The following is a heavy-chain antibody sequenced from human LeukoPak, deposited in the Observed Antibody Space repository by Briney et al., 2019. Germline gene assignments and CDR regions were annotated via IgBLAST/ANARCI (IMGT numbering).Heavy chain of an antibody. CDR1: GYSISSGYY. V-gene: IGHV4-38-2*02. D-gene: IGHD2-2*01. CDR2: IYRSGST. J-gene: IGHJ6*03. Sequence: PSETLSLTCTVSGYSISSGYYWVWIRQPPGKGLEWIGSIYRSGSTNYNPSLKSRVTISIDTSNNQFSLKLTSVTAADTAVYYCARGDCSSTICYSPMDVWGKGTTATVSS. CDR3: ARGDCSSTICYSPMDV.